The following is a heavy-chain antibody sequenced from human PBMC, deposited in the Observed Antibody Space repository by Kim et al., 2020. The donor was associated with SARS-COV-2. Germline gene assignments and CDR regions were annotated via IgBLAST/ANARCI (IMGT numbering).Heavy chain of an antibody. CDR3: AGGGYSYGYAFDY. J-gene: IGHJ4*02. Sequence: PYLKNRVTISVDTSKNQFSLKLSSVTAADTAVYYCAGGGYSYGYAFDYWGQGTLVTVSS. D-gene: IGHD5-18*01. V-gene: IGHV4-59*09.